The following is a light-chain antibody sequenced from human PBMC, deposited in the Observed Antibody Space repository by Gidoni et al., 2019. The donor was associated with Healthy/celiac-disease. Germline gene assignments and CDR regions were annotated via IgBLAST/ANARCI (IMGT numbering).Light chain of an antibody. CDR1: QSISSW. J-gene: IGKJ1*01. Sequence: DIQMTQSPSTLSASVGDRVTITCRASQSISSWLAWCQQKPGKAPKLLIYKASSLESGGPSRFSGSGSGTEFTLTISSLQPDDFATYYCQQYNSYSATFGQGTKVEIK. CDR3: QQYNSYSAT. CDR2: KAS. V-gene: IGKV1-5*03.